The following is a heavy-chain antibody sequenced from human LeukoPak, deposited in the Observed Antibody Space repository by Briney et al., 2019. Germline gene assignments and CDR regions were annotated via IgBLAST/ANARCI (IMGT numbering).Heavy chain of an antibody. CDR2: ISSSSSTI. V-gene: IGHV3-48*04. Sequence: PGGSLRLSCAASGFTFSSYSMNWVRQAPGRGLEWVSYISSSSSTIYYADSVKGRFTISRDNAKNSLYLQMNSLRAEDTAVYYCARDNSWELRSGDYWGQGTLVTVSS. J-gene: IGHJ4*02. D-gene: IGHD1-26*01. CDR1: GFTFSSYS. CDR3: ARDNSWELRSGDY.